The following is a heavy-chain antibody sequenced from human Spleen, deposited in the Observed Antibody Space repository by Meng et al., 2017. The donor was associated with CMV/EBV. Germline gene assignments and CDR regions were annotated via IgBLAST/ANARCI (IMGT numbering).Heavy chain of an antibody. CDR3: ARGQRRERAARPSLAEGP. J-gene: IGHJ5*02. Sequence: GSLRLSCAVFGGSFTAYYWSWIRQPPGKGLEWIGEINHSGSTNYNPSLKSRVTISVDTSKNQFSLKLSSVTAADTAVYYCARGQRRERAARPSLAEGPWGQGTLVTVSS. CDR2: INHSGST. D-gene: IGHD6-6*01. V-gene: IGHV4-34*01. CDR1: GGSFTAYY.